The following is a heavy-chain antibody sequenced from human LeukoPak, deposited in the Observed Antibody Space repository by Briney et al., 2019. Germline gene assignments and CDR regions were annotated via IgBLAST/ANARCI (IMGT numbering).Heavy chain of an antibody. CDR1: GFTFSSYD. Sequence: GGSLRLSCAASGFTFSSYDMHWVRQAPGKGLEWVALIWYDGSNKNYADSVKGRFTISRDNSKNTLFLQMNSLRAEDTAEYYCAREASDAFDIWGQGTMVTVSS. CDR3: AREASDAFDI. V-gene: IGHV3-33*01. J-gene: IGHJ3*02. CDR2: IWYDGSNK.